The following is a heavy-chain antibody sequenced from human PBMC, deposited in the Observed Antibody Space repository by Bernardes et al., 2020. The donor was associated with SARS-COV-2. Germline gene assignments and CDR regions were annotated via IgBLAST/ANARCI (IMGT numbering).Heavy chain of an antibody. Sequence: SETLSLTCTVSGGSISSYYWSWIRQPPGKGLEWIGYIYYSGSTNYNPSLKSRVTISVDTSKNQFSLKLSSVTAADTAVYYCARQTRDYDFWSGYYTNWFDPWGQGTLVTVSS. J-gene: IGHJ5*02. V-gene: IGHV4-59*08. D-gene: IGHD3-3*01. CDR2: IYYSGST. CDR3: ARQTRDYDFWSGYYTNWFDP. CDR1: GGSISSYY.